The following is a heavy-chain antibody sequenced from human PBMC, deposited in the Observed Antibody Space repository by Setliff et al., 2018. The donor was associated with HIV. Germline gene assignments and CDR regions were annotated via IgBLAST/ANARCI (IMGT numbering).Heavy chain of an antibody. V-gene: IGHV4-38-2*01. J-gene: IGHJ4*02. Sequence: PSETLSLTCVVSGYSISSGYYWAWIRQPPGKGLEWIGSIYHTGDTNYNPSLKSRVTMSVDTSKNQFSLKLTSVTASDTAVYYCARAAAGNTGPFDLWGQGSPVTVSS. CDR1: GYSISSGYY. D-gene: IGHD4-17*01. CDR3: ARAAAGNTGPFDL. CDR2: IYHTGDT.